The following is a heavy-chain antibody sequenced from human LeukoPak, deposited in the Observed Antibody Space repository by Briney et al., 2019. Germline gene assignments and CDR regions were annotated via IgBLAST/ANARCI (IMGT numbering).Heavy chain of an antibody. V-gene: IGHV1-2*06. Sequence: ASVKVSCKASGYTFTGYYMHWVRQAPGQGLEWMGRINPNSGGTNYAQKFQGRVTMTRDTSTSTAYMELSRLRSDDTAVYYCARDRAATITGAHFWFDPWGQGTLVTVSS. CDR3: ARDRAATITGAHFWFDP. J-gene: IGHJ5*02. CDR2: INPNSGGT. CDR1: GYTFTGYY. D-gene: IGHD5-12*01.